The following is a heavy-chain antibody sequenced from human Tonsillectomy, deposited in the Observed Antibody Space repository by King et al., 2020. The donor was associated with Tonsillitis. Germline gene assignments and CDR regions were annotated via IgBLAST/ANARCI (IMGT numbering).Heavy chain of an antibody. V-gene: IGHV3-30*05. CDR2: ISYDGVNK. CDR1: GFTFSNYG. J-gene: IGHJ4*02. Sequence: VQLVESGGGVVQPGRSLSLSCAASGFTFSNYGMHWVRQAPGKGLEWVALISYDGVNKYYADSVKGRFTISRDNSKNTLYLQMNSLRAEDTAVYYCAGERFAYYYGSETYFQAFDYWGQGTLVTVSS. D-gene: IGHD3-10*01. CDR3: AGERFAYYYGSETYFQAFDY.